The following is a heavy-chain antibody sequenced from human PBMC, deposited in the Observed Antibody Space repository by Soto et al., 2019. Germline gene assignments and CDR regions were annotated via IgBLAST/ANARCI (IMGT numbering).Heavy chain of an antibody. V-gene: IGHV3-23*01. CDR2: ISGRGGST. CDR3: AKARLLKVPAARSGGYMDV. Sequence: GGSLRLSCAASGFTFSSYAMSWVRQPPGKGLEWVSAISGRGGSTYYADSVEGRFTISRDNSKNTLYLQMNSLRAEDTAVYYCAKARLLKVPAARSGGYMDVWGKGTTVTVSS. J-gene: IGHJ6*03. CDR1: GFTFSSYA. D-gene: IGHD2-2*01.